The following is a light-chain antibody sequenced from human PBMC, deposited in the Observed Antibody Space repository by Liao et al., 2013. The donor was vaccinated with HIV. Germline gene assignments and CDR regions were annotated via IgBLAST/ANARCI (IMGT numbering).Light chain of an antibody. CDR2: QDT. CDR3: QAWDSSSYV. CDR1: KLGDKY. J-gene: IGLJ1*01. Sequence: SYELTQPPSVSVSPGQTASITCSGDKLGDKYACWYQQKPGQSPVLVIYQDTKRPSGIPDRFSGSKSGKMATLTISGTQPMDEADYYCQAWDSSSYVFGTGTKVTVL. V-gene: IGLV3-1*01.